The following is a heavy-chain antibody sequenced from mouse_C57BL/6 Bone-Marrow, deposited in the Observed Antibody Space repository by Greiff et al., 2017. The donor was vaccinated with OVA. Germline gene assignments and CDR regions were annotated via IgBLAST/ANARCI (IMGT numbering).Heavy chain of an antibody. D-gene: IGHD4-1*01. Sequence: VQLQQPGAELVKPGASVKLSCKASGYTFTSYWMQWVKQRPGQGLEWIGEIDPSDSYTNYNQKFKGKATLTVDTSSSTAYMQLSSLTSEDSAVYYCATGTLFAYWGQGTLVTVSA. CDR2: IDPSDSYT. V-gene: IGHV1-50*01. J-gene: IGHJ3*01. CDR1: GYTFTSYW. CDR3: ATGTLFAY.